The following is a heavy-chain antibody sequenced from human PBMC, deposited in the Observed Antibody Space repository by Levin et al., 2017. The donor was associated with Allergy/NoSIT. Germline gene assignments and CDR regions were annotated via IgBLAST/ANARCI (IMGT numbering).Heavy chain of an antibody. D-gene: IGHD3-22*01. J-gene: IGHJ4*02. V-gene: IGHV3-23*01. CDR1: RFTFSSYA. Sequence: SGGSLRLSCAASRFTFSSYAMNWVRQAPGKGLEWVSAISGSGGSTYYAHSVKGRFTISRDNSKNTLYLQMNSLRAEDTAVYYCAKFPQDPDYYDSSGYYALRDYWGQGTLVTVSS. CDR3: AKFPQDPDYYDSSGYYALRDY. CDR2: ISGSGGST.